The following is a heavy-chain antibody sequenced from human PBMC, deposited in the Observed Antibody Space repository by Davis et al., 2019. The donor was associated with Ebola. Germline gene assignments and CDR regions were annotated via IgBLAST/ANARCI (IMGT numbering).Heavy chain of an antibody. Sequence: GESLKISCKGSGYSFTSYWIGWVRQMPGKGLEWMGIIYPGDSDTRYSPSFQGQVTISADKSISTAYLQWSSLKASDTAMYYCATSLTIFWSGYYTKKVLDGMDVWGQGTTVTVSS. CDR3: ATSLTIFWSGYYTKKVLDGMDV. CDR1: GYSFTSYW. CDR2: IYPGDSDT. D-gene: IGHD3-3*01. J-gene: IGHJ6*02. V-gene: IGHV5-51*01.